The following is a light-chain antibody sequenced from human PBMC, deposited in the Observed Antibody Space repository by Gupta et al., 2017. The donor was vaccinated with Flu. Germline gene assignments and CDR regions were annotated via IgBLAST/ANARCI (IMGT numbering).Light chain of an antibody. CDR1: TGAVTTHFY. CDR2: SVD. Sequence: QTVVTQEPSLTVSPGGTVTLTCGSSTGAVTTHFYPAWFQQKPGQAPTPLLYSVDYTHPWTPARFSGSLLGGKAALTLSNAQPEDEADYYCLLYFGEDHLRWMFGGGTKLTVL. J-gene: IGLJ3*02. V-gene: IGLV7-43*01. CDR3: LLYFGEDHLRWM.